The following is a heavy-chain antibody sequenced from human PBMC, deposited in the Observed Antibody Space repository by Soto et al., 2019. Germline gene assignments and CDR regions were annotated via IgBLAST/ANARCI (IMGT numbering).Heavy chain of an antibody. J-gene: IGHJ3*02. D-gene: IGHD3-9*01. CDR1: GFTFSSYS. CDR3: ARVGYDILTGYGHDAFDI. V-gene: IGHV3-48*01. Sequence: EVQLVESGGGLVQPGGSLRLSCAASGFTFSSYSMNWVRQAPGKGLEWVSYISSSSSTIYYADSVKGRFTISGDNAKNSLYLQMNSLRAEDTAVYYCARVGYDILTGYGHDAFDIWGQGTMVTVSS. CDR2: ISSSSSTI.